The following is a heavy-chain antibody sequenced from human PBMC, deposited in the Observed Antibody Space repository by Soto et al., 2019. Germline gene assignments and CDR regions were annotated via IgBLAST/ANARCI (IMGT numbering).Heavy chain of an antibody. Sequence: ASVKVSCMASGYTFTSYDMHWVRQAPGQGLEWMGIINPSGGSTSYAQKFQGRVTMTRDTSTSTVYMELSSLRSEDTAVYYCARDGSHLAVAGTSPTSYFYGLAVWGQGTTVTVSS. CDR1: GYTFTSYD. V-gene: IGHV1-46*01. CDR2: INPSGGST. CDR3: ARDGSHLAVAGTSPTSYFYGLAV. D-gene: IGHD6-19*01. J-gene: IGHJ6*02.